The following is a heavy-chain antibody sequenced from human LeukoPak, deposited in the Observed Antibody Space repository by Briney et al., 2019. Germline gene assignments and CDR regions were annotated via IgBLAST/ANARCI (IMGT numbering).Heavy chain of an antibody. CDR3: ARQAYDGYFDY. Sequence: SETLSLTCTVSGGSISSYYWTWIRQPPGKGLDWIGYIYYSGNTNYNPSLKSRVTILIDTSKNQFSLKLSSVTAADTAVYYCARQAYDGYFDYWGQGTLITVSS. CDR2: IYYSGNT. D-gene: IGHD5-12*01. V-gene: IGHV4-59*01. CDR1: GGSISSYY. J-gene: IGHJ4*02.